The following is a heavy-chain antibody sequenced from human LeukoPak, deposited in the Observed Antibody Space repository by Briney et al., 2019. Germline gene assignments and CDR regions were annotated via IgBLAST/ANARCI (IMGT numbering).Heavy chain of an antibody. D-gene: IGHD3-10*01. V-gene: IGHV3-48*01. Sequence: GGSLRLSCAASGFTFSSYSMNWVRQAPGKGLEWVSYISSSSSTIYSADSVKGRFTISRDNAKNSLYLQMNSLRAEDTAVYYCARESLTMVRGVISGWFDPWGQGTLVTVSS. J-gene: IGHJ5*02. CDR3: ARESLTMVRGVISGWFDP. CDR2: ISSSSSTI. CDR1: GFTFSSYS.